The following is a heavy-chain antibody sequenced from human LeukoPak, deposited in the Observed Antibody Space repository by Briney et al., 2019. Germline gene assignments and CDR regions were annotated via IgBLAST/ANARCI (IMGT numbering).Heavy chain of an antibody. CDR3: AGGGYNNIYDF. Sequence: SETLSLTCTVSGGSISDYYWTWIRQPPGKGLEWIGYVFYGGTTTSNPSLKSRVSISVDTSKNQFFLKLSFATAADTAMYYCAGGGYNNIYDFWGQGMLVTVSS. J-gene: IGHJ4*02. CDR1: GGSISDYY. D-gene: IGHD5-18*01. CDR2: VFYGGTT. V-gene: IGHV4-59*01.